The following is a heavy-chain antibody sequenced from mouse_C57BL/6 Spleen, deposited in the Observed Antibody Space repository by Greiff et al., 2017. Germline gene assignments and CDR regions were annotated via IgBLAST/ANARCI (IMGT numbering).Heavy chain of an antibody. CDR3: ARDYQGKLDV. Sequence: QVQLQQSGPELVKPGASVKISCKASGYAFSSSWMNWVKQRPGKGLEWIGRIYPGDGDTNYNGKFKGKATLTADKSSSTAYMQLSSLTSEDSAVYFCARDYQGKLDVWGTGTTVTVSS. CDR2: IYPGDGDT. CDR1: GYAFSSSW. V-gene: IGHV1-82*01. J-gene: IGHJ1*03. D-gene: IGHD5-5*01.